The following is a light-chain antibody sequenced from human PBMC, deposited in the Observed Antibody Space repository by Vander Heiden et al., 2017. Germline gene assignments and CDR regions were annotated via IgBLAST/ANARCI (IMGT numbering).Light chain of an antibody. CDR2: TNN. V-gene: IGLV1-44*01. Sequence: SVLTPPPSASGTPGQRVTISCSGSSSNIGSNTVNWYQQLPGTAPKLLIYTNNQRPSGVPDRFSGSKSGTSASLAISGLQSEDEADYYCAAWDDSLNVHYVFGTGTKVTVL. J-gene: IGLJ1*01. CDR3: AAWDDSLNVHYV. CDR1: SSNIGSNT.